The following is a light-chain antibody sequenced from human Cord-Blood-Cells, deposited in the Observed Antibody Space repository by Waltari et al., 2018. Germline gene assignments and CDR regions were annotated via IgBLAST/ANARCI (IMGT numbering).Light chain of an antibody. J-gene: IGKJ4*01. V-gene: IGKV3-11*01. CDR3: QQRSNWPPLT. Sequence: EIVLTPSPATLSLSPGERATLSCRASQSVSSYLAWYQQKPGQAHMLLIYDASNRATGIPARFSGSGSGTDFTLTISSLEPEDFAVYYCQQRSNWPPLTFGGGTKVEIK. CDR2: DAS. CDR1: QSVSSY.